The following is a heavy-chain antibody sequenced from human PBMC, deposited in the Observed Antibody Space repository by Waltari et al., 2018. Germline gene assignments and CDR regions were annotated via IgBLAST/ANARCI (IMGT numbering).Heavy chain of an antibody. Sequence: QVQLQESGPGLVKPSETLSLTCSVSGAYFESSSHYWGWVRQPPGKGSEWIGRIYYSGSTYYTPSRKSRVNMSVDTANYQFSLKVTAVTAADTAIYYCARTAYDHLTGYPTLDHWGQGILVTVSS. CDR2: IYYSGST. V-gene: IGHV4-39*07. CDR1: GAYFESSSHY. CDR3: ARTAYDHLTGYPTLDH. J-gene: IGHJ4*02. D-gene: IGHD3-9*01.